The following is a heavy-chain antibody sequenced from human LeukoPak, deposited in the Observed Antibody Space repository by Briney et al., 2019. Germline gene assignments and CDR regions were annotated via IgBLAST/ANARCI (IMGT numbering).Heavy chain of an antibody. D-gene: IGHD3-16*02. J-gene: IGHJ4*02. CDR3: ARVPLGDDYVWGSYRTPNKYYFDY. V-gene: IGHV4-39*07. CDR1: GGSISSSSYY. Sequence: ASETLSLTCTVSGGSISSSSYYWGWIRQPPGKGLEWIGNIYYSGSTYYNPSLKSRVTISVDTSKNQFSLKLSSVTAADTAVYYCARVPLGDDYVWGSYRTPNKYYFDYWGQGTLVTVSS. CDR2: IYYSGST.